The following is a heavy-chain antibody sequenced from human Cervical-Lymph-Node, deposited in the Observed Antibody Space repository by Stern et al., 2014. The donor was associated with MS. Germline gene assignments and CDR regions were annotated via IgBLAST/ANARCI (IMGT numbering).Heavy chain of an antibody. CDR1: GFTFDDYA. D-gene: IGHD6-13*01. V-gene: IGHV3-9*01. J-gene: IGHJ4*02. CDR2: VSSDSSSM. CDR3: VKLTGTRWYKTGASRFDY. Sequence: EVQLVESGGGLVQPGRSLRLSCATSGFTFDDYAMHWVRKTPATGLEWVSGVSSDSSSMGYADSVKGRCTIARDNARNSLYLQMNSLRAEDTALYYCVKLTGTRWYKTGASRFDYWGQGTLVTVSS.